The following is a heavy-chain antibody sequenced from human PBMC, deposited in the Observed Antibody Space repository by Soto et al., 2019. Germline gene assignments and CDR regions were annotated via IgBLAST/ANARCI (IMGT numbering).Heavy chain of an antibody. CDR1: GYTFTNYG. CDR3: ARAQGANLYFDY. J-gene: IGHJ4*02. V-gene: IGHV1-18*01. Sequence: QVQLVQSGAEVKKPGASVKVSCKASGYTFTNYGISWVPQAPGQGLEWMGWISAHNGNTKYAQKLQGRVTMTTDTPTTTAHMDLRSLRSDDTAVYYCARAQGANLYFDYWGQGTLVTVPS. D-gene: IGHD7-27*01. CDR2: ISAHNGNT.